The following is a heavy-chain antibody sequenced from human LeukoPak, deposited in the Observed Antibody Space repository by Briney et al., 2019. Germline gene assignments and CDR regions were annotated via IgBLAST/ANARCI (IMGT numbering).Heavy chain of an antibody. V-gene: IGHV1-8*01. CDR3: ARVARRRDGYNGDLDY. D-gene: IGHD5-24*01. CDR2: MNPNSGNT. J-gene: IGHJ4*02. CDR1: GYTFTSYD. Sequence: ASVKVSCKASGYTFTSYDINWVRQATGQGLEWMGWMNPNSGNTGYAQKFQGRVTMTRNTSISTAYMELSSLRSEDTAVYYCARVARRRDGYNGDLDYWGQGTLVTVSS.